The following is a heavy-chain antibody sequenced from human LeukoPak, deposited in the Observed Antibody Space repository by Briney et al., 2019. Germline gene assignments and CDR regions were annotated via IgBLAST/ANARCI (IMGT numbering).Heavy chain of an antibody. J-gene: IGHJ6*02. V-gene: IGHV3-53*04. Sequence: GETLRLSCAVSGFTISSNYMSWIRQPPGRGLEWVWVIYNGGSTYYEDSVKGRVTISRHNSKNTLYLQLNSLRAEDTAVYYCARDRIAVAGTFRRNYYYYGMDVWGQGTTVTVSS. CDR2: IYNGGST. CDR3: ARDRIAVAGTFRRNYYYYGMDV. CDR1: GFTISSNY. D-gene: IGHD6-19*01.